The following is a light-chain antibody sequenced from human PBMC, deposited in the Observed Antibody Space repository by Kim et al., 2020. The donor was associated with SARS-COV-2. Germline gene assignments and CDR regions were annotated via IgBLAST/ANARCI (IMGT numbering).Light chain of an antibody. CDR3: QQYNSSPWT. J-gene: IGKJ1*01. CDR1: QSISSL. CDR2: KAS. Sequence: SASVGDRGTITCRASQSISSLLACYQQKPGKAPNLLIYKASTLESGVPSRFSGSGSGTEFTLTISSLHPDDFATYYCQQYNSSPWTFGQGTKVDIK. V-gene: IGKV1-5*03.